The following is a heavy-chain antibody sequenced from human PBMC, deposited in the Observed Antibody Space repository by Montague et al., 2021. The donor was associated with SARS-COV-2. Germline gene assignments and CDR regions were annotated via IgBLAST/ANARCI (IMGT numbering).Heavy chain of an antibody. V-gene: IGHV4-31*03. D-gene: IGHD2-2*01. CDR1: GGSISSGGYY. J-gene: IGHJ5*02. CDR3: ARALVVVPTTRNWFDP. CDR2: IYYSGST. Sequence: TRSLTCTASGGSISSGGYYWSWIRQHPGKGLEWIGYIYYSGSTYYNPSLKSRLTISVDTSKNRFSLKLSSVTAADTAMYYCARALVVVPTTRNWFDPWGQGTLVTVSS.